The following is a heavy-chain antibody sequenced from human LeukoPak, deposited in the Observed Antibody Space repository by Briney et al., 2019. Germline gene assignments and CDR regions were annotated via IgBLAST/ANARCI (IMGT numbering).Heavy chain of an antibody. CDR1: GFTFSSYS. Sequence: PGGSLRLSCAASGFTFSSYSMNWVRQAPGKGLEWVSSISSSSSYIYYADSVKGRFTISRDNAKNSLYLQMNSLRAEDTAVYYCARDPSGGGGSFRPNYYYYGMDVWGQGTTVTVSS. D-gene: IGHD2-15*01. V-gene: IGHV3-21*01. CDR3: ARDPSGGGGSFRPNYYYYGMDV. CDR2: ISSSSSYI. J-gene: IGHJ6*02.